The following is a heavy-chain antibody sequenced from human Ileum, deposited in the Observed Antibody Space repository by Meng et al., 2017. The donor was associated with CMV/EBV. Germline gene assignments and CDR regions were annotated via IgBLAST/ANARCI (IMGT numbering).Heavy chain of an antibody. Sequence: GESLKISCAASGFTFSSYWMSWARQAPGKGLEWVANIKQDGSEKYYVDSVKVRFTISRDNAKNSLYLQMNSLRAEDTAVYYCARLRGYYDFWSGYGHYYYYGMDVWGQGTTVTVSS. D-gene: IGHD3-3*01. CDR2: IKQDGSEK. CDR1: GFTFSSYW. J-gene: IGHJ6*02. CDR3: ARLRGYYDFWSGYGHYYYYGMDV. V-gene: IGHV3-7*01.